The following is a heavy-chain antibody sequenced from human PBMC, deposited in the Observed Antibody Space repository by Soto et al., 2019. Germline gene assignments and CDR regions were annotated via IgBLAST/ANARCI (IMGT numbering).Heavy chain of an antibody. J-gene: IGHJ5*02. V-gene: IGHV4-59*01. D-gene: IGHD6-13*01. Sequence: SETLPLTCTVSGGSISSYYWSWIRQPPGKGLEWIGYIYYSGSTNYNPSLKSRVTISVDTSKNQFSLKLSSVTAADTAVYYCARERIAAGRNWFDPWGQGTLVTVSS. CDR3: ARERIAAGRNWFDP. CDR1: GGSISSYY. CDR2: IYYSGST.